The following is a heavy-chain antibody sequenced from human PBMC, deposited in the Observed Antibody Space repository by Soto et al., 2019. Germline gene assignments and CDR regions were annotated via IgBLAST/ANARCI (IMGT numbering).Heavy chain of an antibody. D-gene: IGHD1-1*01. CDR1: GASISGFY. CDR3: VRDGTKTLRDWFDP. Sequence: SETLSLTCTVSGASISGFYWSWIRKSAGKGLEWIGRIYATGTTDYNPSLKSRVMMSVDTSKKQFSLKLRSVTAADTVVYYCVRDGTKTLRDWFDPWGQGISVTVSS. CDR2: IYATGTT. J-gene: IGHJ5*02. V-gene: IGHV4-4*07.